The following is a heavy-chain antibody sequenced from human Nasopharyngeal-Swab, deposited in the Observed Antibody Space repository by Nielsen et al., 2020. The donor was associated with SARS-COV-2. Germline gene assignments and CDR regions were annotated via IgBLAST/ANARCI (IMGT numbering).Heavy chain of an antibody. CDR2: MYYSGST. D-gene: IGHD3-10*01. J-gene: IGHJ3*02. Sequence: SETLSLTCTVSGGSISSYYWSWIRQPPGKELEWIGYMYYSGSTKYNPSLKSRVTISVDRSKNQFSLRLSSVTAADTAVYYCARGPALVIRKTLSSGFDIWGQGTMVTVSS. CDR1: GGSISSYY. CDR3: ARGPALVIRKTLSSGFDI. V-gene: IGHV4-59*01.